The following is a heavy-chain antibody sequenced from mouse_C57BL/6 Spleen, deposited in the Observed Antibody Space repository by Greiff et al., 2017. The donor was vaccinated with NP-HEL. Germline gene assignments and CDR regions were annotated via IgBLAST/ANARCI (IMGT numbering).Heavy chain of an antibody. CDR3: ARAYYTNHGFDY. D-gene: IGHD2-12*01. J-gene: IGHJ2*01. V-gene: IGHV5-4*01. CDR2: ISDGGSYT. CDR1: GFTFSSYA. Sequence: EVQGVESGGGLVKPGGSLKLSCAASGFTFSSYAMSWVRQTPEKRLEWVATISDGGSYTYYPDNVKGRVTISRDNAKNNLYLQMSHLKSEDTAMYYCARAYYTNHGFDYWGQGTTLTVSS.